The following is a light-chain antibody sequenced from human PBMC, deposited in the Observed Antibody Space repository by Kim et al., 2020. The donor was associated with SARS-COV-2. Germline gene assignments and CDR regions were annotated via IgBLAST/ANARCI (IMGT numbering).Light chain of an antibody. CDR3: QQLHSYPRT. Sequence: GSVGDRVAFTGRAMQGIGSYLAWYQQEPGKAPKLLIDDTSKLQGGVPSRFSGSGSGTDFTLTINNLQPEDFATYYCQQLHSYPRTFGQGTRLEIK. J-gene: IGKJ5*01. V-gene: IGKV1-9*01. CDR2: DTS. CDR1: QGIGSY.